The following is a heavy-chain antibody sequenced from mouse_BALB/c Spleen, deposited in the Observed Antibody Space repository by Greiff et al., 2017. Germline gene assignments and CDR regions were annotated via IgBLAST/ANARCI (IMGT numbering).Heavy chain of an antibody. J-gene: IGHJ3*01. CDR3: ARSFITTTTGFAY. CDR1: GYTFTSYI. V-gene: IGHV1-14*01. CDR2: INPYNDGT. D-gene: IGHD1-2*01. Sequence: LVESGPELVKPGASVKMSCKASGYTFTSYIMHWVKQKPGQGLEWIGYINPYNDGTKYNEKFKGKATLTSDKSSSTAYMELSSLTSEDSAVYYCARSFITTTTGFAYWGQGTLVTVSA.